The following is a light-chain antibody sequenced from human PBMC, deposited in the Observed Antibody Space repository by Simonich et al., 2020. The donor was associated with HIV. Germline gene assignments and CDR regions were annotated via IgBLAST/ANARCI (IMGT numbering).Light chain of an antibody. CDR2: GAS. CDR3: QQYGSSPPYT. V-gene: IGKV3-20*01. CDR1: QSISSN. Sequence: EIVMTQFPATLSVSPGERATLSCTASQSISSNLAWYQQKPGQAPRLLIYGASSRATGIPDRFSGSGSGTDFTLTISRLEPEDFAVYYCQQYGSSPPYTFGQGTKLEFK. J-gene: IGKJ2*01.